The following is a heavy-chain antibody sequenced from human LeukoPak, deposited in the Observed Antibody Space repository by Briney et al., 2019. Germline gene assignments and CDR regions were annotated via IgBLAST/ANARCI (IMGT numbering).Heavy chain of an antibody. V-gene: IGHV3-23*01. Sequence: GGSLGLSCAASGFTSSSYAMSWVRQAPGKGLEWVSASSGSGGSTYYADSVKGRFTISRDNSKNTLYLQMNSLRAEDTAVYYCAKEDYYDSSGYSVYFDYWGQGTLVTVSS. CDR3: AKEDYYDSSGYSVYFDY. J-gene: IGHJ4*02. D-gene: IGHD3-22*01. CDR1: GFTSSSYA. CDR2: SSGSGGST.